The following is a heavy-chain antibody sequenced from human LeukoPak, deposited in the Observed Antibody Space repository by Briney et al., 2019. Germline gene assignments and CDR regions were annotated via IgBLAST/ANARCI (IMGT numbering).Heavy chain of an antibody. V-gene: IGHV3-23*01. CDR2: ISGSGGST. J-gene: IGHJ4*02. D-gene: IGHD4-17*01. CDR3: AKAFSFMTTVTD. CDR1: GFTFSSYA. Sequence: GSLRLSCAASGFTFSSYAMSWVRQAPGKGLEWVSAISGSGGSTYYADSVKGRFTISRDNSKNTLYLQMNSLRAEDTAVYYCAKAFSFMTTVTDWGQGTLVTVSS.